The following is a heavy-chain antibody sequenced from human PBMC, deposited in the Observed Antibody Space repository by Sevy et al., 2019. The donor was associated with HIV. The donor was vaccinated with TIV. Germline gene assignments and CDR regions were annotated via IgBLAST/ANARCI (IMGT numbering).Heavy chain of an antibody. CDR2: ILFDGRNK. Sequence: LSLTCAASGFTFSDFAMAWVRQAPGKGLEWVALILFDGRNKYYADSVMGRFTISRDNSKKTLFLEMNSLRHDDTAMYYCASRGGDFWNGYNFDHWGQGTLVTVSS. CDR1: GFTFSDFA. D-gene: IGHD3-3*01. CDR3: ASRGGDFWNGYNFDH. J-gene: IGHJ4*02. V-gene: IGHV3-30*03.